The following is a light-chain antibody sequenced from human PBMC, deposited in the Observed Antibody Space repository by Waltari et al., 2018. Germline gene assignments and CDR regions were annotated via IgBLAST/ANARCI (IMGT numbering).Light chain of an antibody. CDR3: QQSFSSPWT. Sequence: DIQMTQSPSSLSASIGDTITVTSRASQNIRTYFNWYQPKPAKAPKLLIFGSSSLPRGVPSRFSGSASGTEFTLTITNLQPDDFATYFCQQSFSSPWTFGQGTTV. J-gene: IGKJ1*01. CDR2: GSS. CDR1: QNIRTY. V-gene: IGKV1-39*01.